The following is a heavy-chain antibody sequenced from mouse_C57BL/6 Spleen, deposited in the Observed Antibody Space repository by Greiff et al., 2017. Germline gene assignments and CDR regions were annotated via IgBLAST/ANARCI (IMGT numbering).Heavy chain of an antibody. Sequence: VQLQQPGAELVMPGASVKLSCKASGYTFTSYWMHWVKQRPGQGLEWIGEIDPSDSYTNYNQKFKGKSTLTVDKSSSTAYMQLSSLTSEDSAVYYCLITTVVATDFDVWGTGTTVTVSS. J-gene: IGHJ1*03. V-gene: IGHV1-69*01. CDR2: IDPSDSYT. CDR1: GYTFTSYW. D-gene: IGHD1-1*01. CDR3: LITTVVATDFDV.